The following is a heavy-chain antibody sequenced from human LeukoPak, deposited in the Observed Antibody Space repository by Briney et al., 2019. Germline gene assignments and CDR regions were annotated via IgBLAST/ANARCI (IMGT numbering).Heavy chain of an antibody. CDR3: AKDLSYDFWSGYSLDY. CDR2: IGGSGGST. CDR1: GFTFTTYW. Sequence: GGSLRLSCAASGFTFTTYWMHWVRQAPGKGLEWVSAIGGSGGSTYYADSVKGRFTISRDNSKNTLYLQMNSLRAEDTAVYYCAKDLSYDFWSGYSLDYWGQGTLVTVSS. D-gene: IGHD3-3*01. J-gene: IGHJ4*02. V-gene: IGHV3-23*01.